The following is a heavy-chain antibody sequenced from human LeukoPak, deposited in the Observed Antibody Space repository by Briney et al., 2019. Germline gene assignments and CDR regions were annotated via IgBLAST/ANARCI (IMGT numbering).Heavy chain of an antibody. J-gene: IGHJ5*02. D-gene: IGHD6-19*01. CDR1: GGPISSYY. CDR2: IYTSGST. V-gene: IGHV4-4*07. CDR3: AREPTVAGPNWFDP. Sequence: PSETLSLTCTVSGGPISSYYWSRIRQPAGKGLEWIGRIYTSGSTNYNPSLKSRVTMSVDTSKNQFSLKLSSVTAADTAVYYCAREPTVAGPNWFDPWGQGTLVTVSS.